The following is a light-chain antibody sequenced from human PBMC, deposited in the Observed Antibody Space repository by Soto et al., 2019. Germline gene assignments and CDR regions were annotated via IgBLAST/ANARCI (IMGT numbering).Light chain of an antibody. Sequence: NFMLTQPHSVSESPGQTVTTSCTRSSGSIASDYVQWYQQRPGSAPINVIFEDSQRPSGVPDRFSGSIDSSSNSASLTISRLTTEDAADYYCQSVDGKYVVFGGGTQLTVL. V-gene: IGLV6-57*04. CDR1: SGSIASDY. CDR3: QSVDGKYVV. J-gene: IGLJ2*01. CDR2: EDS.